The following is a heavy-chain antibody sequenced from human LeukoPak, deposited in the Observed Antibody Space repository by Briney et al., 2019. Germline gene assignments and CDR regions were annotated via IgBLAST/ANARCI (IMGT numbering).Heavy chain of an antibody. CDR3: ARDRGTMILDY. V-gene: IGHV1-46*01. CDR2: INPSGGST. D-gene: IGHD3-22*01. J-gene: IGHJ4*02. CDR1: GYTFTSYY. Sequence: ASVKVSCTASGYTFTSYYMHWVRQAPGQGLEWMGIINPSGGSTSYAQKFQGRVTMTRDTSTSTVYMELSSLRSEDTAVYYCARDRGTMILDYWGQGTLVTVSS.